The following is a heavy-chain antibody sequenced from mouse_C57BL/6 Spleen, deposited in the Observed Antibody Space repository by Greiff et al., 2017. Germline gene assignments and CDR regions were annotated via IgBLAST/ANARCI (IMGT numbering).Heavy chain of an antibody. CDR3: ARLKASYWYFDV. CDR1: GYAFSSYW. Sequence: QVQLQQSGAELVKPGASVKISCKASGYAFSSYWMNWVKQRPGKGLEWIGQIYPGDGDTNYNGKFKGKATLTADKSSSTAYMQLSSLTSEDSAVYFCARLKASYWYFDVWGTGTTVTVSS. CDR2: IYPGDGDT. J-gene: IGHJ1*03. V-gene: IGHV1-80*01. D-gene: IGHD3-2*02.